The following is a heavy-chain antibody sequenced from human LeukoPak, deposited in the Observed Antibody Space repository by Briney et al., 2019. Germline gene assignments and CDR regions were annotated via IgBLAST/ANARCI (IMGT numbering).Heavy chain of an antibody. V-gene: IGHV3-11*01. CDR2: ISSSGSTI. J-gene: IGHJ3*01. CDR1: GFTFSDYY. D-gene: IGHD4-17*01. Sequence: GGSLRLSCAASGFTFSDYYMSWIRQAPGKGLEWVSYISSSGSTIYYADSVKGRFTISRDNSKNTVYLEMNSLRVGDTAMYYCAKDPNGDYVGAFDFWGQGTMVTVSS. CDR3: AKDPNGDYVGAFDF.